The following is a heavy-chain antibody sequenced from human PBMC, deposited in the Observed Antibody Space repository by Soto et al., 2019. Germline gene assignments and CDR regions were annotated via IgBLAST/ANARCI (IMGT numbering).Heavy chain of an antibody. CDR2: IIPISGKA. D-gene: IGHD5-12*01. CDR3: ARGTLNIVATTKAFDY. V-gene: IGHV1-69*01. J-gene: IGHJ4*02. Sequence: SVKVSCKASGYTFTSYDINWVRQATGQGLEWMGGIIPISGKASYAQKFQGRVTITADESTSTAYMELSSLRSEDTAVYYCARGTLNIVATTKAFDYWGQGTLVTVSS. CDR1: GYTFTSYD.